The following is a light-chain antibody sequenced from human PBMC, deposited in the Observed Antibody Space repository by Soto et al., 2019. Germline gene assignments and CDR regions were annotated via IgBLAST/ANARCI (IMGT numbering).Light chain of an antibody. Sequence: QSALTQPPSASGSPGQSVTISCTGTSSDVGGYDFVSWYQQHPGKAPKLLIYDVNKRPSGVPGRFSGSKSGDTASLTVSGLQAEDEADYYCASYAGNSKGVFGTGTKLTVL. CDR2: DVN. CDR3: ASYAGNSKGV. CDR1: SSDVGGYDF. J-gene: IGLJ1*01. V-gene: IGLV2-8*01.